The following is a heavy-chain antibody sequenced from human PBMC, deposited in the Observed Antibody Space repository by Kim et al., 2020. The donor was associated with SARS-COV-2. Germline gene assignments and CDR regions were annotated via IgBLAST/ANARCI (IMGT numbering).Heavy chain of an antibody. J-gene: IGHJ4*02. CDR3: ARVGGGDSSSYYFDY. V-gene: IGHV3-11*05. D-gene: IGHD2-21*02. Sequence: AESVKGRFTISRDNAKNSLYLQMNSLRAEDTAVYYCARVGGGDSSSYYFDYWGQGTLVTVSS.